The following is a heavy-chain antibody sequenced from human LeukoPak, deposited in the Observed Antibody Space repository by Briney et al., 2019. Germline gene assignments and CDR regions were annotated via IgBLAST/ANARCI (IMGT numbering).Heavy chain of an antibody. J-gene: IGHJ3*02. CDR3: AREKLKNDAFDI. CDR1: GGTFSSYA. CDR2: IIPIFGTA. V-gene: IGHV1-69*13. Sequence: SVKVSCKASGGTFSSYAISWVRQAPGQGLEWMGGIIPIFGTANYAQKFQGRVTITADESTSTAYMELSSLRSEDTAVYYCAREKLKNDAFDICGQGTMVTVSS.